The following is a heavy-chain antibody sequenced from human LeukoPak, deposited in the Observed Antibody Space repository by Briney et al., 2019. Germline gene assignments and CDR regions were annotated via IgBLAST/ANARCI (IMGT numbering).Heavy chain of an antibody. CDR2: ISYDGSNK. V-gene: IGHV3-30-3*01. D-gene: IGHD6-13*01. J-gene: IGHJ5*02. CDR1: GFTFSSYA. Sequence: GGSLRLSCAASGFTFSSYAMHWVRQAPGKGLEWVAVISYDGSNKYYADSVKGRSTISRDNSKNTLYLQMNSLRAEDTAVYYCARVAAAAGIRWFDPWGQGTLVTVSS. CDR3: ARVAAAAGIRWFDP.